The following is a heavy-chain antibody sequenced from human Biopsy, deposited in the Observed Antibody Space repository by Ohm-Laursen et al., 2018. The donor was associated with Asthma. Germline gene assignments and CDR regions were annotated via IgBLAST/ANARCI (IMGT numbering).Heavy chain of an antibody. CDR3: ARDLGIVGATPDGFNI. Sequence: SQTLSLTCTASYGSITSGGYYWTWIRQHPGKGLEWIGFIYYSGSTYYNPSLKSRVSISIDTSKNQFSLSLSSVTAADTAVYFCARDLGIVGATPDGFNIWGQGTLVTVSS. J-gene: IGHJ3*02. CDR2: IYYSGST. V-gene: IGHV4-31*03. D-gene: IGHD1-26*01. CDR1: YGSITSGGYY.